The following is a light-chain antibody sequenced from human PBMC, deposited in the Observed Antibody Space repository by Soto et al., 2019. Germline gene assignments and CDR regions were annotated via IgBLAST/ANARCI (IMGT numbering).Light chain of an antibody. J-gene: IGKJ4*01. Sequence: ETVMTQSPGTLSVSPGESATLSCGTSQSVSSNLAWYQQKPGQAPGLLIYAASTRATGIPARFSGSGSGTEFTLTISYLRPEDSAVYFCQQYHDWVTFGGGTKVEI. CDR2: AAS. V-gene: IGKV3D-15*01. CDR3: QQYHDWVT. CDR1: QSVSSN.